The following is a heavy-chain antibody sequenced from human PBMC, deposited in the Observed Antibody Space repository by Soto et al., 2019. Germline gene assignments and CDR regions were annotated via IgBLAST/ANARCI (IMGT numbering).Heavy chain of an antibody. CDR1: GGSISSSSYY. Sequence: PSETLSLTCTVSGGSISSSSYYWGWIRQPPGKGLEWIGSIYYSGSTYYNPSLKSRVTISVDTSKNQFSLKLSSVTAADTAVYYCARQWFGELFYLDYWGQGTLVTVSS. CDR2: IYYSGST. D-gene: IGHD3-10*01. J-gene: IGHJ4*02. V-gene: IGHV4-39*01. CDR3: ARQWFGELFYLDY.